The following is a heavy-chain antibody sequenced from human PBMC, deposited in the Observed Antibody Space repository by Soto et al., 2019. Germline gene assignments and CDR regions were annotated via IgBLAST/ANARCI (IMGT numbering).Heavy chain of an antibody. D-gene: IGHD2-15*01. CDR3: AREENCSDGICYSEYFQR. Sequence: QVQLVQSGAEVKKPGASVKVSCKASGYIFTAYSMHWVRQAPGQGLEWMGVVNPSGGSTNYAQKFQGRSTMTRDTSTSTVYMDLISLTSEDTAVYYCAREENCSDGICYSEYFQRWGQGTLVTVSS. CDR2: VNPSGGST. V-gene: IGHV1-46*01. J-gene: IGHJ1*01. CDR1: GYIFTAYS.